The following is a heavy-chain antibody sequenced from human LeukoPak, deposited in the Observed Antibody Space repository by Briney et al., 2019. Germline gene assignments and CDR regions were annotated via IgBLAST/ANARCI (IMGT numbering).Heavy chain of an antibody. Sequence: PSETLSLTCTVSGGSISSGGYYWSWIRQHPGKGLEWIGYIYYSGSTYYNPSLKSRVTISVDTSKNQLSLKLSSVTAADTAVYYCASTARYSGYAEGNYYYYMDVWGKGTTVTVSS. J-gene: IGHJ6*03. CDR3: ASTARYSGYAEGNYYYYMDV. CDR1: GGSISSGGYY. V-gene: IGHV4-31*03. D-gene: IGHD5-12*01. CDR2: IYYSGST.